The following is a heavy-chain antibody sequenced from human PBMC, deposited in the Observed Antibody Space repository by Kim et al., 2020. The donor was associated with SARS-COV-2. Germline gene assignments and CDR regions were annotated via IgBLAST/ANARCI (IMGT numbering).Heavy chain of an antibody. J-gene: IGHJ4*02. Sequence: GGSLRLSCAASGFTFNSYAMSWVRQGPGKGLQWVSAITGSGGSTYYPDSVEGRFTISRDNSKNTLYLQMNSLRVEDTAIYYCARGMKQVVDWGQGTLVTV. D-gene: IGHD6-13*01. CDR1: GFTFNSYA. CDR2: ITGSGGST. CDR3: ARGMKQVVD. V-gene: IGHV3-23*01.